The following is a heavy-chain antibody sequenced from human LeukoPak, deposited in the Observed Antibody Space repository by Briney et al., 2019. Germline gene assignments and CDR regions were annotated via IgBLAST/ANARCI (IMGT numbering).Heavy chain of an antibody. CDR1: GFTFSTDW. CDR3: AKGGGWLVDY. V-gene: IGHV3-43*02. D-gene: IGHD6-19*01. J-gene: IGHJ4*02. Sequence: GGSLRLSCAASGFTFSTDWMHWVRQAPGKGLEWVSHVSGDGRSTYYADSVKGRFTISRDNSKNSQYLQMNSLTTEDTAMYYCAKGGGWLVDYWGQGTLVTVSS. CDR2: VSGDGRST.